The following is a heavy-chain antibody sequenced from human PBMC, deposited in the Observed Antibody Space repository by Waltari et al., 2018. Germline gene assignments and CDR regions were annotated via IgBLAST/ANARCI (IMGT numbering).Heavy chain of an antibody. CDR3: ARPLYYSDSSGYYPTYYFDS. V-gene: IGHV3-74*01. J-gene: IGHJ4*02. CDR2: INSDGSAT. CDR1: GFTFRSHW. D-gene: IGHD3-22*01. Sequence: EVQLVESGGGLVQPGGSLRLSCVVSGFTFRSHWMHWVRQVPGKGLVWVSRINSDGSATSYVDSVKGRFTISRDNAKSTLYLQMNNLRDEDTAVYYCARPLYYSDSSGYYPTYYFDSWGQGTLVTVSS.